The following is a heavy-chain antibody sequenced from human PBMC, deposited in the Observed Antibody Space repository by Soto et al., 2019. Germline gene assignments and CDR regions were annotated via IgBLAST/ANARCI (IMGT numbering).Heavy chain of an antibody. J-gene: IGHJ4*02. CDR3: STGSPFSGSGFDY. Sequence: EVQLVESGGGLVQPGGSLRLSCAASGFSFRTTWMAWVRQAPGKGLEWVGRIKSKSAGETTDYADPVKGRFTISRDDSKDTLYLLMDSLETADTAVYYCSTGSPFSGSGFDYWGQGTLVTVSS. V-gene: IGHV3-15*05. D-gene: IGHD1-26*01. CDR1: GFSFRTTW. CDR2: IKSKSAGETT.